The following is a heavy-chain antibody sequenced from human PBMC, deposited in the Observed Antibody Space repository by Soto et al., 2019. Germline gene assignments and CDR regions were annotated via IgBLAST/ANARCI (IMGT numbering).Heavy chain of an antibody. J-gene: IGHJ6*02. CDR3: ARVDRGTIFGVVSLGYYYHGMDV. V-gene: IGHV3-23*01. D-gene: IGHD3-3*01. Sequence: GGSLRLSCAGSGFTFASYVMTWVRQAPGKXLEWVSSISATGGSTYYAGSVKGRFTISRDNSKNTLYLQMNSLRAEDTAVYYCARVDRGTIFGVVSLGYYYHGMDVWGQGTTVTVSS. CDR1: GFTFASYV. CDR2: ISATGGST.